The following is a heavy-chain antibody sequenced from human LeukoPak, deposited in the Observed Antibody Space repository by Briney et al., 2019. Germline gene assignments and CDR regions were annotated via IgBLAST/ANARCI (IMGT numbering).Heavy chain of an antibody. CDR1: GDSVSSNSAA. Sequence: ASQTLSLTCAISGDSVSSNSAAWNWIRQSPSRGLEWLGRTYYRSKWYNDYAVSVKGRITINPDTSKNQFSLQLNSVTPEDTAVYYCARVGAARPAFDYWGQGTLVTVSS. D-gene: IGHD6-6*01. CDR3: ARVGAARPAFDY. V-gene: IGHV6-1*01. J-gene: IGHJ4*02. CDR2: TYYRSKWYN.